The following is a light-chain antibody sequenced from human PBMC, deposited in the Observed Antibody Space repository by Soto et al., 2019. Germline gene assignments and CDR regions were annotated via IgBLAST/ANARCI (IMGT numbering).Light chain of an antibody. CDR1: TSNIGAGYD. CDR2: GNS. J-gene: IGLJ1*01. V-gene: IGLV1-40*01. Sequence: VLTQPPSVSGAPGQRVTFSCTGSTSNIGAGYDVHWYQQLPGTSPKLLIFGNSNRPSGVPDRFSASRSGSSASLAITGLQAEDEADYYCQSYDSSLSGSYVFGSGTKVTVL. CDR3: QSYDSSLSGSYV.